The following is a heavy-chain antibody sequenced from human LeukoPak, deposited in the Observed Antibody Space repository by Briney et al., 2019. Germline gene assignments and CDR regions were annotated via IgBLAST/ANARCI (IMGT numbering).Heavy chain of an antibody. CDR2: FSSIGTYK. CDR3: ARDRNGDFWSTYYTGYFDY. D-gene: IGHD3-3*01. V-gene: IGHV3-21*01. CDR1: GFTFSDYD. Sequence: PGGSLRLSCAASGFTFSDYDMNWVRQAPGQGLEWVSLFSSIGTYKYYADSVKGRFTISRDNARSSLFLQLSSLRAEDTSVYYCARDRNGDFWSTYYTGYFDYWGQGTLVTVSS. J-gene: IGHJ4*02.